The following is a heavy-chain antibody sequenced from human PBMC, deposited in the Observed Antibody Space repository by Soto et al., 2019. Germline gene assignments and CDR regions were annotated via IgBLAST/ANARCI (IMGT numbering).Heavy chain of an antibody. D-gene: IGHD1-26*01. Sequence: QVQLVQSGAEVKKPGASVKVSCKASGYTFTSYGISWVRQAPGQGLEWMGWISAYNGNTNYAQKHQGRVTMTTDTSASTACIELRSLRTDDTAVNACARYRGSYALDYWGQGTLVTVSS. V-gene: IGHV1-18*01. CDR1: GYTFTSYG. J-gene: IGHJ4*02. CDR2: ISAYNGNT. CDR3: ARYRGSYALDY.